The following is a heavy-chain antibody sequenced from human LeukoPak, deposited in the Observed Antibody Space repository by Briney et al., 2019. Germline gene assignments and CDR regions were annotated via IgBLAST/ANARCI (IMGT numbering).Heavy chain of an antibody. V-gene: IGHV1-69*13. CDR3: AMGLGRDGYNYFDY. Sequence: ASVKVSCKASGYTFTSYYMHWVRQAPGQGLEWMGGIIPIFGTANYAQKFQGRVTITADESTSTAYMEPSSLRSEDTAVYYCAMGLGRDGYNYFDYWGQGTLVTVSS. J-gene: IGHJ4*02. D-gene: IGHD5-24*01. CDR2: IIPIFGTA. CDR1: GYTFTSYY.